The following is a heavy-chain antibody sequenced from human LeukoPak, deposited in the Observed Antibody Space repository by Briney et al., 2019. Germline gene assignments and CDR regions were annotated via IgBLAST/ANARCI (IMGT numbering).Heavy chain of an antibody. D-gene: IGHD2-15*01. V-gene: IGHV5-51*01. CDR2: IYPGDSDT. J-gene: IGHJ4*02. CDR3: ARVFGGIDAF. CDR1: GYXFSNNW. Sequence: GESLKISCNGSGYXFSNNWISWVRQMPGKGLEWMGIIYPGDSDTRYSPSFQGQVTISADKSISTAYLQWSSLKASDTAMYYCARVFGGIDAFWGQGTLVSVTS.